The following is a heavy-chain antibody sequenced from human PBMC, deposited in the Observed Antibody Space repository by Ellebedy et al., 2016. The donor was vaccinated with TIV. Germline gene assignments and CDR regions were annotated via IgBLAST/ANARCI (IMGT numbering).Heavy chain of an antibody. CDR2: ITNSGSTI. CDR1: GFTFSSYE. D-gene: IGHD6-19*01. J-gene: IGHJ4*02. V-gene: IGHV3-48*03. CDR3: ARGFTVAGGGSDY. Sequence: GESLKISCAASGFTFSSYEMNWVRQAPGKGLEWVAYITNSGSTIYYADSVKGRFTISRDNAKNSLFLQMNSLRAEDTAVYYCARGFTVAGGGSDYWGQGTLVTVSS.